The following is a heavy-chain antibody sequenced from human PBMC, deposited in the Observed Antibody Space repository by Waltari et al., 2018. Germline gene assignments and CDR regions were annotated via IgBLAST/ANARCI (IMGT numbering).Heavy chain of an antibody. CDR3: ASTGVDDDSGWYGVDY. Sequence: EVQLVESGGGLVKPGGSLRLSCAASGFTFSSYSMNWVRQAPGKGLGWGSSIISRSSYIYYADSGKGRFTSSRDNAKNSLYLQMNSLRAEDTAVYYCASTGVDDDSGWYGVDYWGQGTLVTVSS. V-gene: IGHV3-21*01. D-gene: IGHD6-19*01. CDR1: GFTFSSYS. J-gene: IGHJ4*02. CDR2: IISRSSYI.